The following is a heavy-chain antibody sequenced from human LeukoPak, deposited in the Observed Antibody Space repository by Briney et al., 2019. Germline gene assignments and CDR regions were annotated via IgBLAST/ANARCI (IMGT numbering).Heavy chain of an antibody. D-gene: IGHD2-2*01. CDR2: IYYSGST. CDR1: GGSISSYY. V-gene: IGHV4-59*01. J-gene: IGHJ4*02. CDR3: AGSTSSWTSYYFDY. Sequence: PSETLSLTCTVSGGSISSYYWSWIRQPPGKGLEWIGYIYYSGSTNYNPSLKSRVTISVDTSRNQFSLKLSSVTAADTAVYYCAGSTSSWTSYYFDYWGQGTLVTVSS.